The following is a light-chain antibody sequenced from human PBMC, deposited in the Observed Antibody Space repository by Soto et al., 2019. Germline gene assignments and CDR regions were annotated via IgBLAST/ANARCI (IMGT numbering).Light chain of an antibody. CDR3: NSYTTSSIYV. CDR1: SSDVGAYSY. V-gene: IGLV2-14*03. CDR2: DVS. J-gene: IGLJ1*01. Sequence: QSALSQPASVSGFPGRSFTISCTGTSSDVGAYSYVSWYQKHPGKAPKPMIYDVSNRPSGVSDRFSGSKSGNTASRTISGLQAEDESDYYSNSYTTSSIYVFGTGTKLTVL.